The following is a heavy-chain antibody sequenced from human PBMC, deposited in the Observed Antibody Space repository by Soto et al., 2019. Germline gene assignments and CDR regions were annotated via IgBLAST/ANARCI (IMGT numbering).Heavy chain of an antibody. D-gene: IGHD3-3*01. CDR3: ARDGAIFGVVIRYGMDV. CDR1: GGTFSSYA. V-gene: IGHV1-69*13. CDR2: IIPIFGTA. J-gene: IGHJ6*02. Sequence: ASVKVSCKASGGTFSSYAISWVRQAPGQGLEWMGGIIPIFGTANYAQKFQGRVTITADESTSTAYMELSSLRSEDTAVYYCARDGAIFGVVIRYGMDVWGQGTTVTVSS.